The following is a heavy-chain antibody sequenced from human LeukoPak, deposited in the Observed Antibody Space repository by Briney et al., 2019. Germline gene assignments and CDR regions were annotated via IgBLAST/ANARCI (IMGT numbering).Heavy chain of an antibody. D-gene: IGHD6-19*01. CDR3: ATAPLSGYSSGWYSFDY. CDR1: GYTFTAYY. Sequence: ASVKVSCKASGYTFTAYYMHWVRQAPGQGLEWMGWINPNSGGTNYAQKFQDRVTMTRDTSISTAYMELNRLRSDDTAVYYCATAPLSGYSSGWYSFDYWGQGTLVTVSS. V-gene: IGHV1-2*02. J-gene: IGHJ4*02. CDR2: INPNSGGT.